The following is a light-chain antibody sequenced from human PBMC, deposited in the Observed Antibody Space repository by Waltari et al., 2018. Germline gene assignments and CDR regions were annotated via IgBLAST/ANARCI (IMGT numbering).Light chain of an antibody. V-gene: IGKV3D-15*01. CDR1: QSVRST. J-gene: IGKJ1*01. CDR2: GPS. CDR3: QQYDHWPWT. Sequence: DIVMTQSPATLSLSPGESATLSCRASQSVRSTFAWFQQKPGQPPRLLIYGPSTRATGIPARFSGSGSGTEFSLTISSLQPEDFATYYCQQYDHWPWTFGQGTRVEAK.